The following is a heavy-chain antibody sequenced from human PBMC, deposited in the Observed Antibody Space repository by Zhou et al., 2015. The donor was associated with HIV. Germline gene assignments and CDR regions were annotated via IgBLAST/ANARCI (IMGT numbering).Heavy chain of an antibody. Sequence: QVQLVESGGGVVQPGRSLRLSCAASGFTFTTFGMHWVRQAPGKGLEWVAMMSFDGGNMYYAESVKGRFSVSRDNGKNSLYLQMNSLRAEDTAVYYCARDRGRSSGWYRDAFDIWGQGTMVTVSS. CDR3: ARDRGRSSGWYRDAFDI. V-gene: IGHV3-30*19. CDR2: MSFDGGNM. J-gene: IGHJ3*02. D-gene: IGHD6-19*01. CDR1: GFTFTTFG.